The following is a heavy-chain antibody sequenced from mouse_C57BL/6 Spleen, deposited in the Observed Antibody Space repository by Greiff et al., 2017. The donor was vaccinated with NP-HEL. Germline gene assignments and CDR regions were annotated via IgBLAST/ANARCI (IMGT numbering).Heavy chain of an antibody. CDR2: IDPETGGT. V-gene: IGHV1-15*01. CDR3: TRSGYYGSSYGFAY. Sequence: VKLVESGAELVRPGASVTLSCKASGYTFTDYEMHWVKQTPVHGLGWIGAIDPETGGTAYNQKFKGKAILTADKSSSTAYMELRSLTSEDSAVYYCTRSGYYGSSYGFAYWGQGTLVTVSA. CDR1: GYTFTDYE. D-gene: IGHD1-1*01. J-gene: IGHJ3*01.